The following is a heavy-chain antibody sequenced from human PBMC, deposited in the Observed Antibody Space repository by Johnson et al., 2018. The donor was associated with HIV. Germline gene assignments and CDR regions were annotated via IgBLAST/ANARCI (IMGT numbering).Heavy chain of an antibody. CDR1: GFTVSSNY. V-gene: IGHV3-53*01. CDR3: ARGDSSGEAFDI. D-gene: IGHD3-22*01. CDR2: IYSGGST. J-gene: IGHJ3*02. Sequence: MLLVESGGGVVQPGGSLRLSCAASGFTVSSNYMSWVRQAPGKGLEWVSVIYSGGSTYYADSVKGRFTISRDNSKNTLYLQMTSLRAEDTAVYYCARGDSSGEAFDIWGQGTMVTVSS.